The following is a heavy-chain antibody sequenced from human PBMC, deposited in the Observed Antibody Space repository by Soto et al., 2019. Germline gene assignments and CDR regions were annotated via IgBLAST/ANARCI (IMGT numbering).Heavy chain of an antibody. CDR1: GFNFGDYT. J-gene: IGHJ4*02. V-gene: IGHV3-23*01. D-gene: IGHD6-19*01. CDR3: AKETFGVGWTLDF. Sequence: HLLESGGGLVQLGGSRRLSCAASGFNFGDYTMTWVRQAPGKGLVWISTISGGGGNSYYADVVKGRFTITRDNSKNTLYLQMNSLKGEDTALYFCAKETFGVGWTLDFWGQGTLVTVSS. CDR2: ISGGGGNS.